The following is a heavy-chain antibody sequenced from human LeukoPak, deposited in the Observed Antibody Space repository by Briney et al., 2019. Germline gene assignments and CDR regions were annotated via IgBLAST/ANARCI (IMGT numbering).Heavy chain of an antibody. Sequence: SVKVSCKASGGTFSSYAISWVRQAPGQGLEWMGGIIPIFGTANYAQKFQGRVTITTDESTSTAYMELSSLRSEDTAVYYCASGPYYYDSSGYYYVGYFDYWGQGTLVTVSS. CDR1: GGTFSSYA. J-gene: IGHJ4*02. V-gene: IGHV1-69*05. D-gene: IGHD3-22*01. CDR2: IIPIFGTA. CDR3: ASGPYYYDSSGYYYVGYFDY.